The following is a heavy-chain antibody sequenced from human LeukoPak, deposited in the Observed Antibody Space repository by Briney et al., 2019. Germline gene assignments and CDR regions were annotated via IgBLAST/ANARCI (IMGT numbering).Heavy chain of an antibody. D-gene: IGHD5-18*01. CDR2: IIPIVGTA. J-gene: IGHJ4*02. Sequence: GASVKVSCKASGGTFSSYAISWVRQAPGQGLEWMGGIIPIVGTANYAQKFQGRVTITADESTSTAYMELSSLRSEDTAVYYCARADVDTALFDYWGQGTLVTVSS. CDR3: ARADVDTALFDY. CDR1: GGTFSSYA. V-gene: IGHV1-69*13.